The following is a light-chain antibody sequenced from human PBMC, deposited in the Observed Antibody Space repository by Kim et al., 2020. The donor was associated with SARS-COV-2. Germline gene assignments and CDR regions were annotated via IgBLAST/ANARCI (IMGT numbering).Light chain of an antibody. Sequence: EIVLTQSPGTLSLSPGERATLSCRASQSVRSSLAWYQQRPGQAPRLLIYDASNRATGIPARFSGSGSGTDFTLTISSLEPEDFAVYYCQQRSDWPQLTFGGGTTVEIK. V-gene: IGKV3-11*01. J-gene: IGKJ4*01. CDR1: QSVRSS. CDR3: QQRSDWPQLT. CDR2: DAS.